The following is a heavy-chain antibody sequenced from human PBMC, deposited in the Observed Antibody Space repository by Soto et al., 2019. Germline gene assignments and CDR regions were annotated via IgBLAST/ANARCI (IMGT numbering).Heavy chain of an antibody. Sequence: SETLSLTCAVYGGSFSGYYWSWIRQRPGKGLEWIGEINHSGSTNYNPSLKSRVTISVDTSKNQFSLKLSSVTAADTAVYYCARPTRQWLGLRYYYGMDVWGQGTTVT. V-gene: IGHV4-34*01. D-gene: IGHD6-19*01. CDR3: ARPTRQWLGLRYYYGMDV. J-gene: IGHJ6*02. CDR1: GGSFSGYY. CDR2: INHSGST.